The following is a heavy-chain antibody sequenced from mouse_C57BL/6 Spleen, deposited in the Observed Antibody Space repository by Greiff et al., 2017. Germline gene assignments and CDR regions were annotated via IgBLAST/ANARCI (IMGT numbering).Heavy chain of an antibody. Sequence: VQLQQSGAELARPGASMKMSCKASGYTFTSYTMHWVKQRPGQGLEWIGYINPSSGYTKYNQKFKDKATLTADKSSSTAYMQLSSLTSEDSAVYYCARWGYGSSPFDYWGQGTTLTVSS. J-gene: IGHJ2*01. CDR2: INPSSGYT. CDR1: GYTFTSYT. CDR3: ARWGYGSSPFDY. D-gene: IGHD1-1*01. V-gene: IGHV1-4*01.